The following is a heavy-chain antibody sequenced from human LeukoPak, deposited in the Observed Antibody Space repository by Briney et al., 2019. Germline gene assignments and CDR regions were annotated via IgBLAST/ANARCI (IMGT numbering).Heavy chain of an antibody. D-gene: IGHD3-22*01. CDR2: ISSSSSYI. V-gene: IGHV3-21*01. CDR3: ARSYYYDSSGSQFDY. CDR1: GFTFYTYS. J-gene: IGHJ4*02. Sequence: PGGSLRLSCAASGFTFYTYSMNWVRQAPGKGLEWVSSISSSSSYIYYADSVKGRFTISRDSAKNSLYLQMNSLRAEDTAVYYCARSYYYDSSGSQFDYWGQGTLVTVSS.